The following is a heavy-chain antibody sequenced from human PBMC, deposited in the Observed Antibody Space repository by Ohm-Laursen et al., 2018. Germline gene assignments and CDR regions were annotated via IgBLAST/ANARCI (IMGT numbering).Heavy chain of an antibody. CDR2: SSSGGST. V-gene: IGHV3-23*01. CDR3: AKVLRDYYDSSGPVQH. J-gene: IGHJ1*01. Sequence: SLRLSCSASGFTFSDYYMSWIRQAPGKGLECISYSSSGGSTYYADSVKGRFTISRDNSKNTLYLQMNSLRAEDTAVYYCAKVLRDYYDSSGPVQHWGQGTLVTVSS. CDR1: GFTFSDYY. D-gene: IGHD3-22*01.